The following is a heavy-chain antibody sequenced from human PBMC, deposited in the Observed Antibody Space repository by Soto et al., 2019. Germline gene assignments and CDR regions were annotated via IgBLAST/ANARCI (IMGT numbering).Heavy chain of an antibody. J-gene: IGHJ6*02. Sequence: SETLSLTCTVSGGSVSSGSYYWSWIRQPPGKGLEWIGYIYYSGSTNYNPSLKSRVTISVDTSKNQFSLKLSSVTAADTAVYYCARDRVGDYRYYGMDVWGQGTTVTVSS. CDR2: IYYSGST. CDR3: ARDRVGDYRYYGMDV. D-gene: IGHD4-17*01. CDR1: GGSVSSGSYY. V-gene: IGHV4-61*01.